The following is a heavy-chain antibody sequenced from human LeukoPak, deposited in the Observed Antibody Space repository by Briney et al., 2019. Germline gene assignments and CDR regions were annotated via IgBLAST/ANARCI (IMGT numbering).Heavy chain of an antibody. D-gene: IGHD3-9*01. CDR3: ARARIQVWLSVNWFDP. Sequence: SEALSLTCGVYGGSLSGYYWSWIRQPPGKGLEWIGEITDSGNSDYNPSLKSRVTISIDTSKNEFSLNLRSVTAADTAVYFCARARIQVWLSVNWFDPWGQGTQVAVSS. CDR1: GGSLSGYY. J-gene: IGHJ5*02. CDR2: ITDSGNS. V-gene: IGHV4-34*01.